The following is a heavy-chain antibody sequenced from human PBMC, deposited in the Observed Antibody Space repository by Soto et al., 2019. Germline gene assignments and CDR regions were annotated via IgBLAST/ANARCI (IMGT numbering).Heavy chain of an antibody. Sequence: EVQLVESGGGLVKPGGSLRLSCAASGFTFSSYSMNWVRQAPGKGLEWVSSISSSSSYIYYADSVKGRFTISRDNAKNSLDLQMNSLRAEDTAVYYCARAAVEYGMDVWGQGTTVTVSS. D-gene: IGHD6-19*01. CDR1: GFTFSSYS. CDR2: ISSSSSYI. J-gene: IGHJ6*02. V-gene: IGHV3-21*01. CDR3: ARAAVEYGMDV.